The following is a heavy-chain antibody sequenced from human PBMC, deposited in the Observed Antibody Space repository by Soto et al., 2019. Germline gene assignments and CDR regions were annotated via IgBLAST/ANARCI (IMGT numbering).Heavy chain of an antibody. CDR3: AKEGVSFTANNYFDS. V-gene: IGHV3-9*01. CDR2: ITWKSGRT. J-gene: IGHJ5*01. Sequence: EVQLVESGGGVVQPGRSLRLSCVASGFTFDGYTMHWVRQGPGKGLEWVSGITWKSGRTGYADSVKGRFTISRDNAKNSLYLQMNSLRAEDTALYYCAKEGVSFTANNYFDSWGQGTLVTVSS. D-gene: IGHD3-16*01. CDR1: GFTFDGYT.